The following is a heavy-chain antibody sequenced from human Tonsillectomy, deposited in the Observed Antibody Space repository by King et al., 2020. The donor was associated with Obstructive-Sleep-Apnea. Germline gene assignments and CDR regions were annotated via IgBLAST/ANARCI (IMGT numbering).Heavy chain of an antibody. CDR1: GFTFSSYG. Sequence: VQLVESGGGVVQPGRSLRLSCAASGFTFSSYGMHWVRQAPGKGLEWVAVISYDGSNKYYADSVKGRFTISRDNSKNTLYLQMNSLRAEDTAVYYCAKDRGQQAEEVYYDYGMDVWGQGTTVTVSS. CDR2: ISYDGSNK. D-gene: IGHD6-13*01. V-gene: IGHV3-30*18. CDR3: AKDRGQQAEEVYYDYGMDV. J-gene: IGHJ6*02.